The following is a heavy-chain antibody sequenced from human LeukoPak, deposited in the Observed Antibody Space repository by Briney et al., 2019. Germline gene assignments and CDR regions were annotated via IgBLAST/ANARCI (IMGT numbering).Heavy chain of an antibody. J-gene: IGHJ4*02. CDR3: AGSFYDLLVYFDY. CDR1: GYIFTSYY. D-gene: IGHD5/OR15-5a*01. CDR2: INPSGDTT. Sequence: ASVKVSCKASGYIFTSYYIHWVRQAPGQGLEWMGVINPSGDTTTDAQTFQGRVTMTRDMSTSTVYMELSSLRSEDTAVYYCAGSFYDLLVYFDYWGQGTLVTVSS. V-gene: IGHV1-46*01.